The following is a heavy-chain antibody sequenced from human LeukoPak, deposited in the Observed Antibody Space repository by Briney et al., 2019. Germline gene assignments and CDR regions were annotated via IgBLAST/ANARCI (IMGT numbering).Heavy chain of an antibody. V-gene: IGHV4-4*09. CDR3: AREIAAYFDY. D-gene: IGHD6-13*01. CDR2: IYTSGST. CDR1: GGSISSCY. Sequence: SETLSLTCTVDGGSISSCYGSWSRQPPGKGLEWIGYIYTSGSTNYNPSLKSRVTISVDTSKNQFSLKLSSVTAADTAVYYCAREIAAYFDYWGQGTLVTVSS. J-gene: IGHJ4*02.